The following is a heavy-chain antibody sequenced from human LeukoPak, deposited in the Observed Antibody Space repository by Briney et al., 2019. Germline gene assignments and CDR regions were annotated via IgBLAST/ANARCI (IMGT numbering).Heavy chain of an antibody. CDR1: GGSISSYY. Sequence: SETLSLTCTVSGGSISSYYWSWLRQPARKGLEWIGRIYTSGSTNYNPSLKNRVTMSVATSKNQLSLTLSSVTAAETAVYYCASLLDYGDYVPGAFDIWGQGTMVTVSS. V-gene: IGHV4-4*07. J-gene: IGHJ3*02. CDR3: ASLLDYGDYVPGAFDI. D-gene: IGHD4-17*01. CDR2: IYTSGST.